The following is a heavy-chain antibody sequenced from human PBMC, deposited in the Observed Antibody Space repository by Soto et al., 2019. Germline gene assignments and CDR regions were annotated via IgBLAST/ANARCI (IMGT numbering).Heavy chain of an antibody. CDR1: GYTFTSYY. Sequence: ASVKVSCKASGYTFTSYYMHWVRQAPGQGLEWMGINNPSGGSTSYAQKFQGRVTMTRDTSTSAVYMELSSLRSEDTAVYSCARAPYSSSPTFDPWGQGTLVTVSS. J-gene: IGHJ5*02. V-gene: IGHV1-46*03. CDR2: NNPSGGST. CDR3: ARAPYSSSPTFDP. D-gene: IGHD6-6*01.